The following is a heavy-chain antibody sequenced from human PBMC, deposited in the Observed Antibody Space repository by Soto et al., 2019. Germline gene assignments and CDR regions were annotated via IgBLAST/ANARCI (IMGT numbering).Heavy chain of an antibody. J-gene: IGHJ3*02. D-gene: IGHD3-10*01. V-gene: IGHV3-66*01. CDR3: ARDFSGKNDAFDI. CDR2: VYSGGST. CDR1: GFTFSSYA. Sequence: VQLVESGGGVVQPGRSLRLSCAASGFTFSSYAMHWVRQPPGKGLEWVSVVYSGGSTYYADSVKGRFTVSRDNSKNTLYLQMNSLRAEDTAVYYCARDFSGKNDAFDIWGQGTVVTVSS.